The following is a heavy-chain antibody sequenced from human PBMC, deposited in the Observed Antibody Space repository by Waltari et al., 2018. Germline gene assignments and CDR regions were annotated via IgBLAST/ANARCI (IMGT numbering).Heavy chain of an antibody. J-gene: IGHJ4*02. CDR2: IYYSGST. V-gene: IGHV4-59*01. CDR1: GGPISRSY. Sequence: VQLQESGPGLVKPSEPLSLTCTVSGGPISRSYRSWIRQPPGKGLEWTGYIYYSGSTNYNPSLKSRVTISVDTSKNQFSLKLSSVTAADTAVYYCARAPGALLWFGELSYWGQGTLVTVSS. D-gene: IGHD3-10*01. CDR3: ARAPGALLWFGELSY.